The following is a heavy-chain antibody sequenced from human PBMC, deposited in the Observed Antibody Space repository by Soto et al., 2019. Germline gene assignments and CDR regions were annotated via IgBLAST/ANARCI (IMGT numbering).Heavy chain of an antibody. D-gene: IGHD3-22*01. CDR1: GFTFSSYA. V-gene: IGHV3-30-3*01. CDR2: ISYDGSNK. J-gene: IGHJ3*02. CDR3: ARDYDYYDSSAGPHYAFDI. Sequence: PGGSLRLSCAASGFTFSSYAMHWVRQAPGKGLEWVAVISYDGSNKYYADSVKGRFTISRDNSKNTLYLQMNSLRAEDTAVYYCARDYDYYDSSAGPHYAFDIWGQGTMVTVSS.